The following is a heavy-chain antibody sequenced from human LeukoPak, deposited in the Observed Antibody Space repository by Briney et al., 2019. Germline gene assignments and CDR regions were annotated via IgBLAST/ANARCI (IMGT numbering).Heavy chain of an antibody. CDR2: VSAYHGNT. V-gene: IGHV1-18*01. Sequence: ASVKVSCKASGYTFTSYGISWVRQAPGQGLEWMGWVSAYHGNTNYAQKLQGRVTMTTDTSTSTAYMELRSLRSDDTAVYYCARDSSVTYYDFWSGYYDYWGQGTLVTVSS. J-gene: IGHJ4*02. CDR1: GYTFTSYG. D-gene: IGHD3-3*01. CDR3: ARDSSVTYYDFWSGYYDY.